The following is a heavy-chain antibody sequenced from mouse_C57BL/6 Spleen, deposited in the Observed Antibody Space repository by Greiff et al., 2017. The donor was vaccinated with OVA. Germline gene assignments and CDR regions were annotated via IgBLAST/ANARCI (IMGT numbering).Heavy chain of an antibody. Sequence: VQLQQSGASVKISCKASGYAFSSYWMNWVKQRPGKGLEWIGQIYPGDGDTNYNGKFKGKATLTADKSSSTAYMQLSSLTSEDSAVYFCAITGTGAMDYWGQGTSVTVSS. V-gene: IGHV1-80*01. D-gene: IGHD4-1*01. CDR3: AITGTGAMDY. CDR1: GYAFSSYW. CDR2: IYPGDGDT. J-gene: IGHJ4*01.